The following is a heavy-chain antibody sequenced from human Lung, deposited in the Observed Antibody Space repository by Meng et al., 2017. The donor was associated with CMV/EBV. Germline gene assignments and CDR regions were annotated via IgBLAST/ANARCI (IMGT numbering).Heavy chain of an antibody. CDR1: GFNFSNYG. Sequence: GRSXRLXXAAAGFNFSNYGIHWVRQAPGKGLEWVAIIWYDGSHRYYADSVQGRFTISRDNSKNTVHLQMNSLRAEDTAVYYCAKDQQSPFSYYFYGMDVWGQGTXVTVSS. V-gene: IGHV3-33*06. D-gene: IGHD1/OR15-1a*01. CDR3: AKDQQSPFSYYFYGMDV. CDR2: IWYDGSHR. J-gene: IGHJ6*02.